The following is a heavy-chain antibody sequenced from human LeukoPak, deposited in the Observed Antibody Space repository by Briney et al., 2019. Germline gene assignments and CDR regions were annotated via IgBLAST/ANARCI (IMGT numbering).Heavy chain of an antibody. D-gene: IGHD6-13*01. J-gene: IGHJ6*03. CDR3: AKEGYSRGYYSYYYMDV. CDR1: GFTFNNYG. CDR2: IRYDGSNT. V-gene: IGHV3-30*02. Sequence: GGSLRLSCAASGFTFNNYGMHWVRQAPGKVLEWLAFIRYDGSNTYYADSVKGRFTVSRDDSKNTLYLQMNSLRGDDTAVYYCAKEGYSRGYYSYYYMDVWGKGTTVTVSS.